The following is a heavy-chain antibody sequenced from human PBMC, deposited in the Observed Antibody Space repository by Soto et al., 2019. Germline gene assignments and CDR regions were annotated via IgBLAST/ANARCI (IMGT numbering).Heavy chain of an antibody. V-gene: IGHV3-30*18. CDR2: ISYDGSKK. CDR1: GFRFSDYG. Sequence: QVQLVESGGGVVQPGRSLRLSCAASGFRFSDYGIHWVRQAPGKGLEWLALISYDGSKKFYTDSVKGRFTISRDNSKNTMYLQIDRLRAEDTAVYYCAKMDADLLPYYYDGMDVWGQGTTVTVSS. CDR3: AKMDADLLPYYYDGMDV. J-gene: IGHJ6*02. D-gene: IGHD1-26*01.